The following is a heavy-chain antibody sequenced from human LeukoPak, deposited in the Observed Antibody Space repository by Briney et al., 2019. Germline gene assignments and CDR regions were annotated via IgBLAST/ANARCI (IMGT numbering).Heavy chain of an antibody. J-gene: IGHJ6*03. CDR2: IKQDGSEK. V-gene: IGHV3-7*01. Sequence: GGSLRLSCAASGFTFSNYWMSWVRQAPGKGLEWVGNIKQDGSEKYYVDSVKGRFTISRDNARNSLYLQMNSLRAEDTAVYYCARNGAPVVTAITPYYYYMDVWGKGTTVSISS. CDR3: ARNGAPVVTAITPYYYYMDV. D-gene: IGHD2-21*02. CDR1: GFTFSNYW.